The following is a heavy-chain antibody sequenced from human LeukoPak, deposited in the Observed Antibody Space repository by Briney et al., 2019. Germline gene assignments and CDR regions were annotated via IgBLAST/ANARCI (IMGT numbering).Heavy chain of an antibody. CDR2: IIPMFGIA. CDR1: GGTFSRYA. CDR3: ARDRPYTGGWRGFDY. Sequence: SVKVSCKASGGTFSRYAISWVRQAPGQGLEWMGGIIPMFGIANYAQKFQGRVTITADESTSTACMELSSLRSEDTAVYYCARDRPYTGGWRGFDYWGQGTLVTVSS. V-gene: IGHV1-69*13. J-gene: IGHJ4*02. D-gene: IGHD6-19*01.